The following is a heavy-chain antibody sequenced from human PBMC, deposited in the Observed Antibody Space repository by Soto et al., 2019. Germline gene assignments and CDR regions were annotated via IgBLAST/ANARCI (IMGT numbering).Heavy chain of an antibody. CDR1: GGSISSSSYY. CDR3: ARPSDCSGGSCYHDY. V-gene: IGHV4-39*01. D-gene: IGHD2-15*01. J-gene: IGHJ4*02. Sequence: SETLSLTCTVSGGSISSSSYYWGWIRQPPGKGLEWIGSIYYSGSTYYNPSLKSRVTISVDTSKNQFSLKLSSVTAADTAVYYCARPSDCSGGSCYHDYWGQGTLVTVSS. CDR2: IYYSGST.